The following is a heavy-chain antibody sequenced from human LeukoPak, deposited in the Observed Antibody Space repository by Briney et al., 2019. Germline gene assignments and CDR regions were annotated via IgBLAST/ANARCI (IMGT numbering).Heavy chain of an antibody. CDR3: ARTYYDFWSGYSIGYMDV. CDR1: GGSFSGYY. Sequence: SETLSLTCVVYGGSFSGYYWSWIRQPPGKGLEWIGEINHSGSTNYNPSLKSRVTISVDTSKNQFSLKLSSVTAADTAVYYCARTYYDFWSGYSIGYMDVWGKGTTVTVSS. D-gene: IGHD3-3*01. V-gene: IGHV4-34*01. J-gene: IGHJ6*03. CDR2: INHSGST.